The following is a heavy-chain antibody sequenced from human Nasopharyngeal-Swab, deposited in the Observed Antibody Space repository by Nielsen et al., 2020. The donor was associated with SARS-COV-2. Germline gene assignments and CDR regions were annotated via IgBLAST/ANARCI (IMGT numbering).Heavy chain of an antibody. CDR3: ARGGSGSYLPIY. V-gene: IGHV1-3*01. D-gene: IGHD1-26*01. Sequence: WVRQAPGQRLEWMGWINAGNGNTKYSQKFQGRVTITRDASASTAYMELSSLRFEDTAVYYCARGGSGSYLPIYWGQGTLVTVSS. J-gene: IGHJ4*02. CDR2: INAGNGNT.